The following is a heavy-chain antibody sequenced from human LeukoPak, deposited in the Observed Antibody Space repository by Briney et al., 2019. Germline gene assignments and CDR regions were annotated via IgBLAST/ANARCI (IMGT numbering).Heavy chain of an antibody. Sequence: SETLSLTCAVYGGSFMGYNWCWIPQPPGKGLEWIGEINHSGSTDYNPSLKSRVTISVDTSKNQFSLKLSSVTAADTAVYYRARGRGMPMDVWGKGTTVTVSS. CDR3: ARGRGMPMDV. V-gene: IGHV4-34*01. CDR1: GGSFMGYN. CDR2: INHSGST. D-gene: IGHD3-16*01. J-gene: IGHJ6*03.